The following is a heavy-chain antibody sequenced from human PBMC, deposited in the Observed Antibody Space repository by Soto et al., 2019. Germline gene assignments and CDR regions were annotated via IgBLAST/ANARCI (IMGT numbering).Heavy chain of an antibody. V-gene: IGHV2-5*02. CDR2: IYWDDDK. D-gene: IGHD3-10*01. Sequence: QITLKESGPTLVKPTQTLTLTCTFSGFSLSTSGVGVGWIRQPPGKALQWLALIYWDDDKRYNPSLKSRLTITKDTSNKQVVITMTNLDPVDTATYYRAQRRSGAYARHHYYGVDAWGQGTTVTVSS. J-gene: IGHJ6*02. CDR1: GFSLSTSGVG. CDR3: AQRRSGAYARHHYYGVDA.